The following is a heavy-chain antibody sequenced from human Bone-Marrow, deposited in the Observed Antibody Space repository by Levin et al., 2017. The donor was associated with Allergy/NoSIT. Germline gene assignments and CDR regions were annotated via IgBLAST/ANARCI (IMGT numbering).Heavy chain of an antibody. CDR1: GFTFSRYS. Sequence: ETLSLTCAASGFTFSRYSMNWVRQAPGRGLEWVSYISRSSSTISYADSVKGRFTISRDNAKNSLYLQMNSLRDEDTAVYYCARPDCSSTSCYYFFDSWGQGTLVTVSS. CDR3: ARPDCSSTSCYYFFDS. V-gene: IGHV3-48*02. CDR2: ISRSSSTI. J-gene: IGHJ4*02. D-gene: IGHD2-2*01.